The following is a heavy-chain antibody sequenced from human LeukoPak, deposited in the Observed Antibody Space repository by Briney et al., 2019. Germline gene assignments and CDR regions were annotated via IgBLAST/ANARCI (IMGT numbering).Heavy chain of an antibody. CDR3: AKDGKGSNAYYYADH. V-gene: IGHV3-23*01. D-gene: IGHD3-22*01. Sequence: GGSLRLSCAASGFTFSSYAMSWVRQAPGKGLEWVSAISGSGGSTYYADSVKGRFTISRDNRKNSVSLQMNSLRTEDTALYYCAKDGKGSNAYYYADHWGQGTLVTVSS. CDR2: ISGSGGST. J-gene: IGHJ4*02. CDR1: GFTFSSYA.